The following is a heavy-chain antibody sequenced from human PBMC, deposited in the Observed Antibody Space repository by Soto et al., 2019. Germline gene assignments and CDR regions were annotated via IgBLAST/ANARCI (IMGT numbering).Heavy chain of an antibody. CDR2: INAANGDT. CDR1: GYTFTSYG. J-gene: IGHJ4*02. CDR3: ARGNTGYGNFDY. D-gene: IGHD5-12*01. Sequence: RASVKVSCKASGYTFTSYGIHWVRQAPGQRLEWMGWINAANGDTKYSPKFQGRFTISKDTAKNTLYLQINSLGAEDTAVYYCARGNTGYGNFDYWGQGTLVTVSS. V-gene: IGHV1-3*01.